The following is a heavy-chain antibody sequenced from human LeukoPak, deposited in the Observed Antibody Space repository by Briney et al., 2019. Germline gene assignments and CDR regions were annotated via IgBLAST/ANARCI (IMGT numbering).Heavy chain of an antibody. Sequence: GGSLRLSCATSGFTFSRNAMNWVRQAPGKGLEWVSSISSSSSYIYYADSVKGRFTISRDNAKNSLYLQMNSLRAEDTAVYYCARDPSSSWYREGNWFDPWGQGTLVTVSS. CDR2: ISSSSSYI. V-gene: IGHV3-21*01. CDR3: ARDPSSSWYREGNWFDP. D-gene: IGHD6-13*01. CDR1: GFTFSRNA. J-gene: IGHJ5*02.